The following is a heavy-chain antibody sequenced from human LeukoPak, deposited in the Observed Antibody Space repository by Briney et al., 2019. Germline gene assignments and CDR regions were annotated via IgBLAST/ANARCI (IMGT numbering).Heavy chain of an antibody. J-gene: IGHJ3*02. D-gene: IGHD3-22*01. CDR2: INPTSGGT. V-gene: IGHV1-2*02. Sequence: ASVKVSFTSSGYTFTVYYMHWVWQPPGQGLGWVWWINPTSGGTNYSQTFQVRVTMTRDTSISTAYMELSRLRSEDTAVYYCARDYYDSSGFGAFDIWGQGTMVTVSS. CDR1: GYTFTVYY. CDR3: ARDYYDSSGFGAFDI.